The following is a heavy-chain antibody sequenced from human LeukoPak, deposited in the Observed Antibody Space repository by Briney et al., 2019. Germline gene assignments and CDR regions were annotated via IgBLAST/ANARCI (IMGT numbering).Heavy chain of an antibody. CDR1: GFTFSSYD. J-gene: IGHJ3*02. CDR3: AREGSRHSAFDI. Sequence: GGSLRLSCAASGFTFSSYDMPWVRQATGKGLEWVSAIGTAGDTYYPGSVKGRFTISRENAKNSLYLQMNSLRAGDTAVYYCAREGSRHSAFDIWGQGTMVTVSS. CDR2: IGTAGDT. V-gene: IGHV3-13*01. D-gene: IGHD5-18*01.